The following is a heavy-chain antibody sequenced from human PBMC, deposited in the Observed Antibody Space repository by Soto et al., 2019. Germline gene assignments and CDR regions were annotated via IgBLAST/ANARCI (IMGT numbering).Heavy chain of an antibody. CDR3: ARGRVSCSSASCYFYYGMDV. V-gene: IGHV1-18*04. Sequence: ASVKVSCKASGYTFSSYGISWVRQAPGQGLEWMGWISAYNGNTNYAPKLQGRVTMTTDTSTSTAYMELRSLTSDDTAVYYCARGRVSCSSASCYFYYGMDVWGQGTTVTVSS. CDR2: ISAYNGNT. D-gene: IGHD2-2*01. CDR1: GYTFSSYG. J-gene: IGHJ6*02.